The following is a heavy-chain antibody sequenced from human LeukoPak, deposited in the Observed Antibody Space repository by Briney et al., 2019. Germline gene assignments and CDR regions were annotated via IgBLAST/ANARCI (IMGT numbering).Heavy chain of an antibody. CDR2: ISGNGGRT. Sequence: GGSLRLSCAASGFTFSSYAMSWVRQAPGGGLEWVSGISGNGGRTYYADSVKGRFAISRDDSKSTLYLQMNSLRGEDTAVYYCAKDFGRNLGGPGYWGRGTLVIVSS. J-gene: IGHJ4*02. D-gene: IGHD1-14*01. V-gene: IGHV3-23*01. CDR1: GFTFSSYA. CDR3: AKDFGRNLGGPGY.